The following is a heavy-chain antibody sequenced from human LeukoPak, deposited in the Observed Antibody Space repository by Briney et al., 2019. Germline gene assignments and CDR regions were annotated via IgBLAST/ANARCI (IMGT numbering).Heavy chain of an antibody. CDR2: IYHSGST. D-gene: IGHD1-26*01. Sequence: SETLSLTCTVSGGSISSYYWSWIRQPPGKGLEWIGYIYHSGSTNYNPSLKSRVTISVDTPKNQFSLKLSSVTAADTAVYYCARDPLDSGAFDIWGQGTMVTVSS. CDR1: GGSISSYY. CDR3: ARDPLDSGAFDI. J-gene: IGHJ3*02. V-gene: IGHV4-59*01.